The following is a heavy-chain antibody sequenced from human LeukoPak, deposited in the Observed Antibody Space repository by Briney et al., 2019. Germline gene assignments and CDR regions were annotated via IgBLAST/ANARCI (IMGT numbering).Heavy chain of an antibody. CDR3: ARYSSGFYYFDY. J-gene: IGHJ4*02. Sequence: SETLSLTCTVSGGSISSGAYYWSWIRQHPGKDLEWIGYIYYSGNTYCTPSLKSRVTISVDTSKNQFYLRLSSVTAADTAVYYCARYSSGFYYFDYWGQGTLVTVSS. CDR1: GGSISSGAYY. V-gene: IGHV4-31*03. D-gene: IGHD3-22*01. CDR2: IYYSGNT.